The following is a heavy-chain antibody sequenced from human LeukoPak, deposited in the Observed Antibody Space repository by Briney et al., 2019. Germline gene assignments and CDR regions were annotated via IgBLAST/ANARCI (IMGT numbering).Heavy chain of an antibody. V-gene: IGHV3-7*01. CDR1: GFTFSSNW. CDR3: ARANNSSWHN. D-gene: IGHD6-13*01. J-gene: IGHJ4*02. Sequence: GGSLRLSCATSGFTFSSNWMSWVRPAPGRGLEWVANIKPDGSAEYYAASVKGRFTVSRDNAKNSLYLQMNSLRAEDTAVYYCARANNSSWHNWGQGTLVTVSS. CDR2: IKPDGSAE.